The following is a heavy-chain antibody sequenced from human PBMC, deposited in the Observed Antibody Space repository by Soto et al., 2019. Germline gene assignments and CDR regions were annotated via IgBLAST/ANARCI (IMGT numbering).Heavy chain of an antibody. J-gene: IGHJ4*02. Sequence: GESLKISCKGSGYNFTNYWIGWVRQMPGKGLEWMGIIYPDDSDTRYSPSFRGHVTISATKSITTVFLQWSSLRASDTAMYYCARQIYDSDTGPNFQYYFDSWGQGTPVTVSS. CDR3: ARQIYDSDTGPNFQYYFDS. CDR2: IYPDDSDT. CDR1: GYNFTNYW. D-gene: IGHD3-22*01. V-gene: IGHV5-51*01.